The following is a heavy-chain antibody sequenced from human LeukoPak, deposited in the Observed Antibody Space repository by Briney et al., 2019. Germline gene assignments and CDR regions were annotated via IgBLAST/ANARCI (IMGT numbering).Heavy chain of an antibody. Sequence: SETLPLTCTVSGGSISSYYWSWIRQPPGEGLEWIGYIYYSGSTNYNPSLKSRVTISVDTSKNQFSLKLSSVTAADTAVYYCARVAERGLDYWGQGTLVTVSS. CDR3: ARVAERGLDY. J-gene: IGHJ4*02. CDR2: IYYSGST. CDR1: GGSISSYY. V-gene: IGHV4-59*01. D-gene: IGHD1-14*01.